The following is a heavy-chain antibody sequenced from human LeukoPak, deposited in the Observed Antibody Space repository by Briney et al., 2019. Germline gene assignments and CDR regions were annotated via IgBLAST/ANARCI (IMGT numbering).Heavy chain of an antibody. D-gene: IGHD3-22*01. J-gene: IGHJ4*02. CDR3: ARESYYDSSGYTTADY. CDR1: GGSISSSSYY. Sequence: PSETLSLTCTVSGGSISSSSYYWGWIRQPPGKGLEWIGSIYYSGSTYYNPSLKSRVTISVDTSKNQFSLKLSSVTAADTAVYFCARESYYDSSGYTTADYWGQGTLVTVSS. V-gene: IGHV4-39*07. CDR2: IYYSGST.